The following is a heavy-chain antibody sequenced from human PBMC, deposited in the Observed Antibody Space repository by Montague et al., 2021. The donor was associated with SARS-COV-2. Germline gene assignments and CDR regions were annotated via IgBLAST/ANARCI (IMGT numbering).Heavy chain of an antibody. CDR2: TKRGDT. J-gene: IGHJ6*02. D-gene: IGHD3/OR15-3a*01. Sequence: SETLSLTCAVYGDSYNPYGQSFSGCHRIWIRLTQGKGLEWIGDTKRGDTKYNPSLKSRVTISVDTAKKQFSMTLTSVTAADTAVYYCAGRPAPLLHLDWSRNDVDDDGLAVWGQGTTVIVS. CDR1: GDSYNPYGQSFSGCH. V-gene: IGHV4-34*01. CDR3: AGRPAPLLHLDWSRNDVDDDGLAV.